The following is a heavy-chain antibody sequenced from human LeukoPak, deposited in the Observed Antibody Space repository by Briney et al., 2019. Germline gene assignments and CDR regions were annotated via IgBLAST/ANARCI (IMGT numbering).Heavy chain of an antibody. Sequence: GESLKISCKASGYSFVNYWIGWVRQMPGKGLQWMGNIYPGDSDNRYSPSFQGQVTISAYKSITTAYLHWTSLTASDAATYYCATELVPSAIRSSYNNMNVWGKGTTVTVSS. CDR3: ATELVPSAIRSSYNNMNV. J-gene: IGHJ6*03. D-gene: IGHD2-2*01. CDR1: GYSFVNYW. CDR2: IYPGDSDN. V-gene: IGHV5-51*01.